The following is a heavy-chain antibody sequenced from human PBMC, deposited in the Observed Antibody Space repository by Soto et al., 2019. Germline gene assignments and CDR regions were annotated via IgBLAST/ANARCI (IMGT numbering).Heavy chain of an antibody. CDR2: IYYSGST. J-gene: IGHJ4*02. V-gene: IGHV4-59*01. CDR3: AISTGFWSGYYMGYFDY. Sequence: SETLSLTCTVSGGSISSYYWSWIRQPPGKGLEWIGYIYYSGSTNYNPSLKSRVTISVDPSKNQFSLKLSSVTAADTAVYYCAISTGFWSGYYMGYFDYWGQGTLVTVSS. D-gene: IGHD3-3*01. CDR1: GGSISSYY.